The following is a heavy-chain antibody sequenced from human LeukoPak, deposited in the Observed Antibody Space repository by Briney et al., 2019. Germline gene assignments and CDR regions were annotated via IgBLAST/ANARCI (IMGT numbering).Heavy chain of an antibody. D-gene: IGHD7-27*01. V-gene: IGHV1-2*06. Sequence: ASVKVSRKASGYTFTGYYMHWVRQAPGQGLEWMGRINPNSGGTNYAQKFQGRVTMTRDTSISTAYMELSRLRSDDTAVYYCARDHSLGGRDFDYWGQGTLVTVSS. CDR2: INPNSGGT. J-gene: IGHJ4*02. CDR3: ARDHSLGGRDFDY. CDR1: GYTFTGYY.